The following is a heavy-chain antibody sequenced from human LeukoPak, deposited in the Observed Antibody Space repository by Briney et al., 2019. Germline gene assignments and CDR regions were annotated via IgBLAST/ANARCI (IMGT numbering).Heavy chain of an antibody. CDR1: GFTFSSYA. D-gene: IGHD2-2*02. Sequence: GGSLRLSCAASGFTFSSYAMSWVRQAPGKGLVWVAHINTDGRTTTYADSVKGRFTVARDNAKNTLYLEMNRLRAEDTAVYYCARDNTYMFDYWGQGTQVTVSS. V-gene: IGHV3-74*01. CDR2: INTDGRTT. CDR3: ARDNTYMFDY. J-gene: IGHJ4*02.